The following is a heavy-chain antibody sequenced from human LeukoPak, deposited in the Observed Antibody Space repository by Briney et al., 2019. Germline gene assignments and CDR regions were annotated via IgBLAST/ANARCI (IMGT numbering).Heavy chain of an antibody. V-gene: IGHV4-59*05. D-gene: IGHD6-19*01. CDR1: GDSLSSSY. CDR2: IYYSGST. CDR3: ARHVSGIAVDLNVGLDV. J-gene: IGHJ6*04. Sequence: SETLSLTCTVSGDSLSSSYWSWVRQPAGKGLEWIGSIYYSGSTYYNPSLKSRVTISVDTSKNQFSLKLSSVTAADTAVYYCARHVSGIAVDLNVGLDVWGKGTTVTISS.